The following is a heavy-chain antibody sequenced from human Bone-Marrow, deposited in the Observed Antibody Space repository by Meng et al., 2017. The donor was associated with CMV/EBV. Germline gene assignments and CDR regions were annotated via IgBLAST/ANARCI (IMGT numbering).Heavy chain of an antibody. Sequence: LSLTCAASGFTFSDYYMSWIRQAPGKGLEWVSYISSSGSTIYYADSVKGRFTISRDNAKNSLYLQMNSLRAEDTAVYYCARAPYSSGWYSYWGQGTLVTVSS. J-gene: IGHJ4*02. CDR3: ARAPYSSGWYSY. CDR2: ISSSGSTI. CDR1: GFTFSDYY. D-gene: IGHD6-19*01. V-gene: IGHV3-11*01.